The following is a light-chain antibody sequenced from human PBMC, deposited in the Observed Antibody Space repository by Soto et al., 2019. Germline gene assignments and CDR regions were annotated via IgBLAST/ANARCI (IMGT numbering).Light chain of an antibody. J-gene: IGLJ2*01. V-gene: IGLV2-23*02. Sequence: QSVLTQPASVSGSPGQSITISCTGTSGAFGTYDVVSWYQHHPGKAPELLIYEVNKRHRGVSDRFSASKSGNTASLIISGLQPEDEADYYCCSYAPVLFGGGTKLTVL. CDR3: CSYAPVL. CDR2: EVN. CDR1: SGAFGTYDV.